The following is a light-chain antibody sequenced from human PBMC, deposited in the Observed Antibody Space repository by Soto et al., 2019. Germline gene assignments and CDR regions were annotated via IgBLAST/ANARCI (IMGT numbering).Light chain of an antibody. Sequence: EIVLTQSPGTLSLSPGERATLSCRASQSVTSSYLAWWQQKPGQAPRLLIYGASSRATGIPDRFSGSGSGTDFTLTISRLEPEDFAVYYCQQYNNWPWTFGQGTKVDIK. CDR1: QSVTSSY. V-gene: IGKV3-20*01. J-gene: IGKJ1*01. CDR2: GAS. CDR3: QQYNNWPWT.